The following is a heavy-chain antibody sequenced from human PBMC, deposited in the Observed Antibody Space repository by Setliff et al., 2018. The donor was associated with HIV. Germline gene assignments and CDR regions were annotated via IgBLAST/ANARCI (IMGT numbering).Heavy chain of an antibody. Sequence: SQTLSLPCYVSGDSFTTTSHSWAWLRQPAGRGLEWIGHVYSRGNTDYIPSLASRVSILMSTSEIQFSLTLNSVTAADTAKYYCARGRLMGSSVLFFDFWGQGILVTVSS. CDR2: VYSRGNT. J-gene: IGHJ4*02. CDR3: ARGRLMGSSVLFFDF. V-gene: IGHV4-61*09. D-gene: IGHD2-21*01. CDR1: GDSFTTTSHS.